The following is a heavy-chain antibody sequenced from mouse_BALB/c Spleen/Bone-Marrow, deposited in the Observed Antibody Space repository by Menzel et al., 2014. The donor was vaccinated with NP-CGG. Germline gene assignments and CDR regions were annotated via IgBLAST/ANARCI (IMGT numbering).Heavy chain of an antibody. J-gene: IGHJ4*01. CDR2: INPGSGGT. D-gene: IGHD1-1*01. V-gene: IGHV1-54*01. CDR1: GYAFTNYF. Sequence: VQLQQSGAELVRPGTSVKVSCKASGYAFTNYFIGWVKQRPGQGLEWIGVINPGSGGTNYNEKFKGKATLTADKSSSTAYMQLSSLTSDDSAVYFCVRELVRGMDYWGQGTSVTVAS. CDR3: VRELVRGMDY.